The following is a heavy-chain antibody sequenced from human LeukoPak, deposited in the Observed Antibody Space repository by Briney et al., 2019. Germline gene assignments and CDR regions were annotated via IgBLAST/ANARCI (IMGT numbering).Heavy chain of an antibody. CDR1: GGTFRSYP. J-gene: IGHJ3*02. Sequence: SVKVSCKASGGTFRSYPINWVRQAPGQGPEWMGGIIPTIDTRNFAQKFQGRVTITTDESTTTAYMELSSLIPEDTAVYFCARYSSSINAFDIWGQGTMVTVSS. CDR2: IIPTIDTR. CDR3: ARYSSSINAFDI. D-gene: IGHD6-6*01. V-gene: IGHV1-69*05.